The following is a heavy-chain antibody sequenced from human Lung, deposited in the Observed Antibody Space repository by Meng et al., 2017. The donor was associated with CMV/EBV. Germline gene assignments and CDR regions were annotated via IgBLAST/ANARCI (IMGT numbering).Heavy chain of an antibody. CDR3: ARDFGSGMDV. CDR2: NGSGYDT. CDR1: GFTVSTYA. D-gene: IGHD1-26*01. J-gene: IGHJ6*02. V-gene: IGHV3-13*01. Sequence: GEXXKISCAASGFTVSTYAMHWVRQATGKGRGWVSANGSGYDTYYLSSVKGRFTISREDDRNSLYLQLNSLRVEDTAVYYCARDFGSGMDVWGQGTAVTVSS.